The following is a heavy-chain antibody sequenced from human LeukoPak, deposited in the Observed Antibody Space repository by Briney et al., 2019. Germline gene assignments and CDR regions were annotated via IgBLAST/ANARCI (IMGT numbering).Heavy chain of an antibody. V-gene: IGHV3-33*01. J-gene: IGHJ3*02. D-gene: IGHD3-22*01. CDR1: GFTFSSYG. CDR2: IWYDGSNK. Sequence: GGSLRLSCAASGFTFSSYGMNWVRQAPGKGLEWVAVIWYDGSNKYYADSVKGRFTISRDNSKNTLYLQMNSLRADDTAVYYCARGYDSSGYLVHAFDIWGRGTMVSVS. CDR3: ARGYDSSGYLVHAFDI.